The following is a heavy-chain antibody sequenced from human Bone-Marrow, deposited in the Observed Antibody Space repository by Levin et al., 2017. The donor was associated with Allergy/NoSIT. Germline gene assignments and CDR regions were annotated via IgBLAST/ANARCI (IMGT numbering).Heavy chain of an antibody. CDR2: IHSGGNT. Sequence: GGSLRLSCAASGFTVSSSYMSWVRQAPGKGLEWVSLIHSGGNTYYADSFKGRFTISTDSSKNMPYLQLNSLRPDETAMYYCARGSQWLVRDFDFWGQGTLVTVSS. V-gene: IGHV3-66*01. D-gene: IGHD6-19*01. CDR3: ARGSQWLVRDFDF. CDR1: GFTVSSSY. J-gene: IGHJ4*02.